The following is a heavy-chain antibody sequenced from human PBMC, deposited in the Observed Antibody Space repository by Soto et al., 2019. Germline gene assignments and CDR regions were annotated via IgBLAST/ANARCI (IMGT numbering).Heavy chain of an antibody. V-gene: IGHV1-3*01. J-gene: IGHJ3*01. Sequence: QVHLVQSGAEVKKPGASVKVSCEASGYTFSSFAMHWVRQAPGQRLEWMGRINAGNGNTKYSQKFQGRVTFTRDTSASKAYLELSNLRSEDTAVYYCARDAYCGGGACYDFDLWGQGTMVTVSS. CDR2: INAGNGNT. CDR3: ARDAYCGGGACYDFDL. CDR1: GYTFSSFA. D-gene: IGHD2-21*01.